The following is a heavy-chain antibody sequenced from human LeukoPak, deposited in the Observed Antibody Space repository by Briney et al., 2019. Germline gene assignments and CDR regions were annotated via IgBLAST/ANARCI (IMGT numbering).Heavy chain of an antibody. CDR1: GSSISSYY. CDR3: ARRPGYSSGWFDY. J-gene: IGHJ4*02. V-gene: IGHV4-59*08. Sequence: PSETLSLTCTVSGSSISSYYWSWIRKPPGKGLEWIGCIYYSGSTYYNPSLKSRVTISVDTSKNHFSLKLSSVTAADTAVYYCARRPGYSSGWFDYWGQGTLVTVSS. D-gene: IGHD6-19*01. CDR2: IYYSGST.